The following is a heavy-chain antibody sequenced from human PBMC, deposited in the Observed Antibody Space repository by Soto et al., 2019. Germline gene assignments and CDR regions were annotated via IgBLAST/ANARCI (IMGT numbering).Heavy chain of an antibody. CDR2: IDWDDDK. Sequence: SGPTLVNPTQTLTLTCTFSGFSLSTSGVCVSWIRQPPGKALEWLARIDWDDDKYYSTSLKTRLTISKDTSKNQVVLTMTNMDPVDTATYYCARSQMHAYYYYYMDVWGKGTTVTVSS. CDR3: ARSQMHAYYYYYMDV. CDR1: GFSLSTSGVC. V-gene: IGHV2-70*11. J-gene: IGHJ6*03.